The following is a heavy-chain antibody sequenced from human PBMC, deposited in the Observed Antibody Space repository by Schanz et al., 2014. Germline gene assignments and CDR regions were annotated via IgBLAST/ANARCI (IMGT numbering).Heavy chain of an antibody. V-gene: IGHV1-2*02. Sequence: QVQLVQSGAEVKKPGASVKVSCKASGYTLTAYYMHWVRQAPGQGLEWMGWINPDSGGTNYAQKFQGRVTMTRDMSINTACMELSRLRSDDSAVYYCASDFWSGYSHYYYGLDVWGQGTTVTVSS. CDR3: ASDFWSGYSHYYYGLDV. D-gene: IGHD3-3*01. CDR1: GYTLTAYY. J-gene: IGHJ6*02. CDR2: INPDSGGT.